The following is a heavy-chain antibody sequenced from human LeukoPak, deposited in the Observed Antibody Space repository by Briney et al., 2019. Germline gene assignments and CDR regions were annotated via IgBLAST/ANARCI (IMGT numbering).Heavy chain of an antibody. J-gene: IGHJ6*02. Sequence: SETLSLTCDAFGGSFTDYFRTWIRQSPGKGLEWIGEINDYTGNTNYNPSLNSRVSISLEKSKNQFSLELRSVTAADTADYYCARGRIAKIVVVHSFHYGMDVWGQGTTVTVSS. CDR3: ARGRIAKIVVVHSFHYGMDV. CDR1: GGSFTDYF. CDR2: INDYTGNT. D-gene: IGHD3-22*01. V-gene: IGHV4-34*01.